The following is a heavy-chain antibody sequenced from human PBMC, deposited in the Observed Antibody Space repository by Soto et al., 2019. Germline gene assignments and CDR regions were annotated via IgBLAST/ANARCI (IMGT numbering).Heavy chain of an antibody. D-gene: IGHD2-15*01. CDR2: ISAYNGNT. CDR1: GYTFTSYG. Sequence: ASVKVSCKASGYTFTSYGISWVRQAPGQGLEWMGWISAYNGNTNYAQKHQGRVTMTTDTSTSTAYKELRSLRSDYTAVYYCARCSGGSCWGPGFDYWGQGTLVTVSS. V-gene: IGHV1-18*01. CDR3: ARCSGGSCWGPGFDY. J-gene: IGHJ4*02.